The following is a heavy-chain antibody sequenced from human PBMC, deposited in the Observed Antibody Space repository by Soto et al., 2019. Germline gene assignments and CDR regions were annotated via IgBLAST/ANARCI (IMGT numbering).Heavy chain of an antibody. D-gene: IGHD3-10*01. CDR1: GFTFSSYG. CDR2: ISYDGSNK. Sequence: PGGSLRLSCAASGFTFSSYGMHWVRQAPGKGLEWVAVISYDGSNKYYADSVKGRFTISRDNSKNTLYLQMNSLRAEDTAVYYCAKDFKGLLWFGESSAYFDYWGQGTLVTVSS. CDR3: AKDFKGLLWFGESSAYFDY. J-gene: IGHJ4*02. V-gene: IGHV3-30*18.